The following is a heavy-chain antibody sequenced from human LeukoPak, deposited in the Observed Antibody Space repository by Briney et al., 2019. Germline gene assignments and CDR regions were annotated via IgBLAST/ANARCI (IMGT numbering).Heavy chain of an antibody. D-gene: IGHD2-2*01. Sequence: KTGGSLRLPCAASGFTFSSYAMSWVRQAPGKGLEWVSAISGSGGSTYYADSVKGRFTISRDNSKNTLYLQMNSLRAEDTAVYYCAKGGYCSSTSCETFADYWGQGTLVTVSS. CDR2: ISGSGGST. CDR3: AKGGYCSSTSCETFADY. V-gene: IGHV3-23*01. CDR1: GFTFSSYA. J-gene: IGHJ4*02.